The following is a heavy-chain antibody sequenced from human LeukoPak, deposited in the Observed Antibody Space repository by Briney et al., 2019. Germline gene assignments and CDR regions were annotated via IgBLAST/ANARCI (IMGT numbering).Heavy chain of an antibody. CDR1: QFTFRNYE. Sequence: GGSLRLTCTTSQFTFRNYEVNWVRQAPGKGLEWISFTGSSTIQYADSVTGRFTISRDNAKNSLYLQMNSLRVEDTAVYYCASSKWFYFDSWGQGTLVTVSS. CDR2: TGSSTI. D-gene: IGHD3-22*01. J-gene: IGHJ4*02. CDR3: ASSKWFYFDS. V-gene: IGHV3-48*03.